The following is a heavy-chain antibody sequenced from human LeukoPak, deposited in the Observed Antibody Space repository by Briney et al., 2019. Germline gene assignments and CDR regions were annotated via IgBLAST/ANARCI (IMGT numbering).Heavy chain of an antibody. CDR1: GFTFSSSA. CDR2: ISNSGNTT. V-gene: IGHV3-23*01. J-gene: IGHJ4*02. D-gene: IGHD3-3*01. CDR3: AKQRHYDFLNPFDY. Sequence: GGSLRLSCVASGFTFSSSAMSWVRQAPGKGLEWVSTISNSGNTTYYADSVKGRFTISRDTSKNTLYLQMNSLRAEDTAVYYCAKQRHYDFLNPFDYWGQGTLVTVSS.